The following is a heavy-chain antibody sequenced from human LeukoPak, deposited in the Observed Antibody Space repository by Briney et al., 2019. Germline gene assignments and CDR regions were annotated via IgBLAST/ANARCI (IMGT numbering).Heavy chain of an antibody. Sequence: GGSLRLSCAASGFTFSDYYMSWIRQAPGKGLEWVSYISSSGSTIYYADSVKGRFTISRGNTKNSLYLQMNSLRAEDTAVYYCARGPKDYGDHYYFDYWGQGTLVTVSS. CDR3: ARGPKDYGDHYYFDY. V-gene: IGHV3-11*01. J-gene: IGHJ4*02. D-gene: IGHD4-17*01. CDR2: ISSSGSTI. CDR1: GFTFSDYY.